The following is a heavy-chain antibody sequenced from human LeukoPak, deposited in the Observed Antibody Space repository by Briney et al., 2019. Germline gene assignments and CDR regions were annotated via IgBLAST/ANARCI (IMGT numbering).Heavy chain of an antibody. Sequence: GGSLRLSCAASGFTFDDYGMSWVRQAPGKGLEWVSGINWNGGSTGYADSVKGRFTISRDNAKNSLYLQMNSLRAEDTAVYYCVKTQTHFGDCRRDYWGQGSLVTVSS. J-gene: IGHJ4*02. CDR1: GFTFDDYG. D-gene: IGHD4-17*01. CDR3: VKTQTHFGDCRRDY. CDR2: INWNGGST. V-gene: IGHV3-20*04.